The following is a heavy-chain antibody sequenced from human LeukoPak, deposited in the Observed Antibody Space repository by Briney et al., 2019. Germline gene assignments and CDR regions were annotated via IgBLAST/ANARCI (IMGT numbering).Heavy chain of an antibody. CDR2: IKQDGSEK. CDR3: ARDQYATVTPNWFDP. D-gene: IGHD4-17*01. Sequence: PGGSLRLSCAASGFTFSSYWMSWVRQAPGKGLEWVANIKQDGSEKYYVDSVKGRLTISRDNAKSSLYLQMNSLRAEDTAVYYCARDQYATVTPNWFDPWGQGTLVTVSS. J-gene: IGHJ5*02. CDR1: GFTFSSYW. V-gene: IGHV3-7*03.